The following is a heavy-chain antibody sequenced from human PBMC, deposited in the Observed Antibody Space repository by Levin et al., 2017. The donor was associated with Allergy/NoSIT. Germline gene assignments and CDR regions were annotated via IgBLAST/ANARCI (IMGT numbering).Heavy chain of an antibody. CDR3: AREGCTDGGCHSAYYYYPMDV. D-gene: IGHD2-8*02. Sequence: SGGSLRLSCVASGFTVINYGMSWVRQAPGQGLEWVAGVSSSGSNTYYADSVKGRFTISRDSSKNTLYVQMDNLRDGDTAVYYCAREGCTDGGCHSAYYYYPMDVWGQGTTVVVSS. J-gene: IGHJ6*02. CDR1: GFTVINYG. CDR2: VSSSGSNT. V-gene: IGHV3-23*01.